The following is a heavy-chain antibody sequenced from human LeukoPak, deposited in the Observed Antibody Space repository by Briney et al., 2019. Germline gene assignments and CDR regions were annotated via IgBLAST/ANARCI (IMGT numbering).Heavy chain of an antibody. Sequence: GASLKISCKGSGYSFTSYWIGWVRQMPGKGLEWMGIIYPGDSDTRYSPSFQGQVTISADKSICTAYLQWSSLHASDTAMYVRPKHVGYGDYWAFDYWGQGTVVTVSS. D-gene: IGHD4-17*01. CDR3: PKHVGYGDYWAFDY. CDR2: IYPGDSDT. V-gene: IGHV5-51*01. J-gene: IGHJ4*02. CDR1: GYSFTSYW.